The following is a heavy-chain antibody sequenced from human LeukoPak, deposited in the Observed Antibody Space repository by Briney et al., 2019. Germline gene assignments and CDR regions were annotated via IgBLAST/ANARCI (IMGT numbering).Heavy chain of an antibody. V-gene: IGHV1-2*02. Sequence: ASVKVSCKASGYTFTGYYMHWVRQAPGQGLEWMGWINPNSGGTNYAQKFQGRVTMTRDTSISTAYMELSRLRSDDTAVYYCARDPNYGSGSYYPNWGQGTLVTVSS. CDR3: ARDPNYGSGSYYPN. CDR1: GYTFTGYY. CDR2: INPNSGGT. D-gene: IGHD3-10*01. J-gene: IGHJ4*02.